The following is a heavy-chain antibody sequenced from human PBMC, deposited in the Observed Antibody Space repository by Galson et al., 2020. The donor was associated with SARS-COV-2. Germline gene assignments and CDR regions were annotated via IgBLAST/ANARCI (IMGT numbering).Heavy chain of an antibody. D-gene: IGHD6-13*01. CDR2: INPNTGGT. V-gene: IGHV1-2*02. CDR1: GYTFNDYY. J-gene: IGHJ4*02. Sequence: ASVKVSCKTSGYTFNDYYLHWVRQAPGQGLEWMGWINPNTGGTDQAQKFQDRVSMTSDTSIRTAYLEVSRLRPDDTAVHYCARDLGPGIAATGDSWGQGSLVTVSS. CDR3: ARDLGPGIAATGDS.